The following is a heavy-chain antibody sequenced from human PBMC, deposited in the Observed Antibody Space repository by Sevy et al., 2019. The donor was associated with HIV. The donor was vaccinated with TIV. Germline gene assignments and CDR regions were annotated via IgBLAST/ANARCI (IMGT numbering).Heavy chain of an antibody. CDR1: GYTFTSYD. CDR3: ARGRRVNQWLVWYYYYGMDV. Sequence: ASVKVSCKASGYTFTSYDINWVRQATGQGLEWMGWMNPNSGNTGYAQKFQGRVTMTRNTSISTAYMELSSLRSEDTAVYYCARGRRVNQWLVWYYYYGMDVWGQGTTVTVSS. CDR2: MNPNSGNT. J-gene: IGHJ6*02. D-gene: IGHD6-19*01. V-gene: IGHV1-8*01.